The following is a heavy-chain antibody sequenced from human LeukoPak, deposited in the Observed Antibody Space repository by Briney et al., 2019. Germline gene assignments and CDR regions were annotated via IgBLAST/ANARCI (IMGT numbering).Heavy chain of an antibody. J-gene: IGHJ5*02. Sequence: KTSETLSLTCAVSGGSFTGSNWWSWVRQPPGKGLEWIGEIYHSGSTNYNPSLKSRVTISVDNSKNQFPLKLSSVTAADTAVYYCARGPVIPVAIGCWFDPWGQGTLVTVSS. CDR3: ARGPVIPVAIGCWFDP. D-gene: IGHD2-2*01. CDR2: IYHSGST. V-gene: IGHV4-4*02. CDR1: GGSFTGSNW.